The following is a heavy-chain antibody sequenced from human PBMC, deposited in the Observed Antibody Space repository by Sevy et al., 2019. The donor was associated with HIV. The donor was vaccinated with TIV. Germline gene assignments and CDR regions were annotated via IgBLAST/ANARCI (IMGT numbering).Heavy chain of an antibody. CDR2: IYYSGST. V-gene: IGHV4-39*02. J-gene: IGHJ4*02. CDR1: GDSISNNDYY. Sequence: SETLSLTCTVSGDSISNNDYYWAWIRQPPGKGLDWIGSIYYSGSTYYTPSLKSRVTISVDTSKNQFSLTLRSVTAADTAVYYCAREGPRIAQFDYWGQGTLVTVSS. D-gene: IGHD6-13*01. CDR3: AREGPRIAQFDY.